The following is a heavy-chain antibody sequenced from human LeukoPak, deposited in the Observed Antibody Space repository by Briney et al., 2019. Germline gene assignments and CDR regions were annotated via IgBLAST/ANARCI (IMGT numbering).Heavy chain of an antibody. D-gene: IGHD3-22*01. Sequence: PSETLSLTCTVSGGSISSSSYYWGWIRQPPGKGLEWIGSIYYSGSTYYNPSLKSRVTISVDTSKNQFSLKLSSVTAADTAVYYCARGVLEVITTEGIDYFDYWGQGTLVTVSS. CDR2: IYYSGST. CDR3: ARGVLEVITTEGIDYFDY. J-gene: IGHJ4*02. V-gene: IGHV4-39*07. CDR1: GGSISSSSYY.